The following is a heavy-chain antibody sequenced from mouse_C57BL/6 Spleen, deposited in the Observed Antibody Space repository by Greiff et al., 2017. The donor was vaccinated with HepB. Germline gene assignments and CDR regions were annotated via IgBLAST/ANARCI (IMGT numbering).Heavy chain of an antibody. J-gene: IGHJ4*01. Sequence: EVKLMESGGGLVKPGGSLKLSCAASGFTFSDYGMHWVRQAPEKGLEGVAYISSGSSTIYYADTVTGRFTISRDNAKNTLFLQMTSLRSEDTAMYYLARRPWVAMDYWGQGTSVTVSS. V-gene: IGHV5-17*01. CDR2: ISSGSSTI. CDR1: GFTFSDYG. CDR3: ARRPWVAMDY. D-gene: IGHD4-1*01.